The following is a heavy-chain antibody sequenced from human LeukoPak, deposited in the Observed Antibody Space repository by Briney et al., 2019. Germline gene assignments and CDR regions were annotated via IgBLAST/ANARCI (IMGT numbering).Heavy chain of an antibody. Sequence: ASVKVSCKPSGYTFTGYYMHWVRQAPGQGLEWMGRINPNSGGTNYAQKCQGRVTMPRDTSISTAYMELSRLRSDDTAVDYCARERGYCSGGSCPGAFDIWGQGTMVTVSS. D-gene: IGHD2-15*01. CDR2: INPNSGGT. J-gene: IGHJ3*02. CDR1: GYTFTGYY. CDR3: ARERGYCSGGSCPGAFDI. V-gene: IGHV1-2*06.